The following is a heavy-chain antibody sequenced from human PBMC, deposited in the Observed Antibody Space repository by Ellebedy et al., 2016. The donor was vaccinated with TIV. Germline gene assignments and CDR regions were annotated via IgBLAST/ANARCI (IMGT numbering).Heavy chain of an antibody. V-gene: IGHV3-48*02. J-gene: IGHJ5*02. Sequence: GESLKISCAASGFSFSGYSMNWFRQAPGKGLEWLSHISPSGSAISYADFLKGRGSISRDNAKNSLYLQMNSLRDEDTAVYYCVRDSDTVEPRVHADLWGQGTLVTVSS. CDR2: ISPSGSAI. CDR3: VRDSDTVEPRVHADL. CDR1: GFSFSGYS. D-gene: IGHD2-15*01.